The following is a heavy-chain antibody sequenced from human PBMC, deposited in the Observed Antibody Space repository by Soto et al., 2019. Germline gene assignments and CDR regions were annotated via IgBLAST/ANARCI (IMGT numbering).Heavy chain of an antibody. D-gene: IGHD3-22*01. Sequence: SETLSLTCTVSGGSISSGDYYWSWIRQPPGKGLEWIGYIYYSGSTYYNPSLKSRVTISVDTSKNQFSLKLSSVTAADTAVYYCARVCGDDSSGYYYDVGGSWFDPWGQGTLVTVSS. CDR3: ARVCGDDSSGYYYDVGGSWFDP. CDR2: IYYSGST. CDR1: GGSISSGDYY. V-gene: IGHV4-30-4*01. J-gene: IGHJ5*02.